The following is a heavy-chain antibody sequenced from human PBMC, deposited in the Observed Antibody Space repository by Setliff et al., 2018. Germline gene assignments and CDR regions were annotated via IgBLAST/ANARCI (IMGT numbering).Heavy chain of an antibody. J-gene: IGHJ5*02. Sequence: SQTLSLTCAVSGGSITSGSYYWSWIRQPAGEGLEWIGRLHTSGTTDYNPSLKGRVTISADTSTNHFSLKLTSVTAADTAVYYCARQAHDLKGGTTLFYWFDPWGQGTLVTVSS. V-gene: IGHV4-61*02. CDR3: ARQAHDLKGGTTLFYWFDP. D-gene: IGHD1-26*01. CDR1: GGSITSGSYY. CDR2: LHTSGTT.